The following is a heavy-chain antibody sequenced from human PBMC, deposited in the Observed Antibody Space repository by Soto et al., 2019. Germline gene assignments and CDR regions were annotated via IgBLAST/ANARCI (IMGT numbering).Heavy chain of an antibody. CDR1: GFTFISYG. J-gene: IGHJ4*02. CDR3: ARDTVAYYDFWSGYYTDNFDY. D-gene: IGHD3-3*01. V-gene: IGHV3-33*01. Sequence: GSLRLSCAASGFTFISYGMHWVRQAPGKGLEWVAVIWYDGSNKYYADSVKGRFTISRDNSKNTLYLQMNSLRAEDTAVYYCARDTVAYYDFWSGYYTDNFDYWGQGTLVTVSS. CDR2: IWYDGSNK.